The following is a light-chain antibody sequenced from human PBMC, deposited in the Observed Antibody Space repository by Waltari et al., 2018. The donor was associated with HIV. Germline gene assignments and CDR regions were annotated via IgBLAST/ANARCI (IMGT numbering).Light chain of an antibody. V-gene: IGKV1-9*01. CDR1: QGISSY. Sequence: DIQLTQSPSFLSASVGDRVTITCRASQGISSYLAWYQQKPGNAPKLLIYSAATLQSGVPSSFSGRASGTEFTLTISSLQPEDFATYYCQQLNSYPVPFTFGPGTKVDIK. CDR3: QQLNSYPVPFT. CDR2: SAA. J-gene: IGKJ3*01.